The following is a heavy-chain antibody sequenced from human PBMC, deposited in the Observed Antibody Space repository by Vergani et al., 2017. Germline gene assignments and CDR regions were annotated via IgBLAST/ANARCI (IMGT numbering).Heavy chain of an antibody. CDR3: TRHGRSGWAGYFQH. CDR1: GESFTNYY. D-gene: IGHD6-19*01. J-gene: IGHJ1*01. Sequence: QVQLQQWGAGLLKPSETLSLKCAVYGESFTNYYWGWIRQPPGKGLEWIGTIYYTGTTYYNEAHKSRLTISVDTSKNQFSLNLTSVTAADTAVYYCTRHGRSGWAGYFQHWGQGTLVTASS. V-gene: IGHV4-34*02. CDR2: IYYTGTT.